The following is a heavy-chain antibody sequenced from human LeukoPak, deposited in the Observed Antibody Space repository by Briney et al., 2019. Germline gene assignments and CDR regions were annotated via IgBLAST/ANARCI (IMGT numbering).Heavy chain of an antibody. D-gene: IGHD2-2*01. CDR1: GGTFSSYA. Sequence: GASVKVSCKASGGTFSSYAISWVRRAPGQGLEWMGGIIPIFGTANYAQKFQGRVTITADESTSTAYMELSSLRSEDTAVYYCARPRGYCSSTSCFHFDYWGQGTLVTVSS. CDR2: IIPIFGTA. CDR3: ARPRGYCSSTSCFHFDY. J-gene: IGHJ4*02. V-gene: IGHV1-69*13.